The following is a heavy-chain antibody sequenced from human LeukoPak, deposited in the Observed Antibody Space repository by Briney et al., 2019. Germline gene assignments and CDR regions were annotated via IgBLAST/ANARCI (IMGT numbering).Heavy chain of an antibody. CDR2: INPSNGNP. D-gene: IGHD4-17*01. CDR3: ARDTPDGRVTKFDY. J-gene: IGHJ4*02. CDR1: GYTFKTYA. Sequence: ASVKVSCKRSGYTFKTYAINWLRQAPGQGLEWVGWINPSNGNPTYAQGFTGRFVFSLDTSVSTAFLHISSLQIEDTAVCYCARDTPDGRVTKFDYWGQGTLVTVSS. V-gene: IGHV7-4-1*02.